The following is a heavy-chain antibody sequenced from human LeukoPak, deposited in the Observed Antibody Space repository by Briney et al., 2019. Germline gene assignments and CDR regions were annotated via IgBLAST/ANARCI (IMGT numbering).Heavy chain of an antibody. V-gene: IGHV1-8*03. CDR3: ARMPPGYDFWSGHSTAYMDV. Sequence: ASVKVSCKASGYTFTSYDINWVRQATGQGLEWMGWMNPNSGNTGYAQKFQGRVTITRNTSISTAYMELSSLRSEDTAVYYCARMPPGYDFWSGHSTAYMDVWGKGTTVTVSS. CDR2: MNPNSGNT. CDR1: GYTFTSYD. J-gene: IGHJ6*03. D-gene: IGHD3-3*01.